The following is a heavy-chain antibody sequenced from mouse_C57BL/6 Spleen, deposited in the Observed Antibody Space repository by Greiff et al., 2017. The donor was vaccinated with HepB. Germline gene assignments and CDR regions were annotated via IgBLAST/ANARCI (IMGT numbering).Heavy chain of an antibody. D-gene: IGHD3-2*02. J-gene: IGHJ2*01. CDR1: GYAFTNYL. Sequence: VKLQESGAELVRPGPSVKVSCKASGYAFTNYLIEWVKQRPGQGLEWIGVINPGSGGTNYNEKFKGKATLTADKSSSTAYMQLSSLTSEDSAVYFCARDSSGYWYYFDYWGQGTTLTVSS. CDR2: INPGSGGT. V-gene: IGHV1-54*01. CDR3: ARDSSGYWYYFDY.